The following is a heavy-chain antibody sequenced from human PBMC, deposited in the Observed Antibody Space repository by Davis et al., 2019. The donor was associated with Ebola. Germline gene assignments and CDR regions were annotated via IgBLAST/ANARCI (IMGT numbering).Heavy chain of an antibody. CDR3: ARWVYWTPDF. CDR2: TNQDGSEK. V-gene: IGHV3-7*01. CDR1: GFTFSTYW. J-gene: IGHJ4*02. Sequence: PGGSLRLSCTSSGFTFSTYWMSWVRQAPGKGLEWVANTNQDGSEKNYVDSVKGRFAISRDNAKNSLYLQINSLRVEDTAIYYCARWVYWTPDFWGRGTLVTVSS. D-gene: IGHD3/OR15-3a*01.